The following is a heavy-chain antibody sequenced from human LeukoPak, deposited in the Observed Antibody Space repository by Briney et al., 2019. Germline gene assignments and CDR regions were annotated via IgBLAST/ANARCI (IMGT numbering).Heavy chain of an antibody. D-gene: IGHD3-22*01. V-gene: IGHV3-11*06. Sequence: GGSLRLSCVASGFILSDYYMSWIRQAPGKGLEWVSYISHSSSYTNYADSVKGRFTISRDNSKNTLYLQMNSLRAEDTAVYYCAKINYYDSSGYSYYFDYWGQGTLVTVSS. J-gene: IGHJ4*02. CDR3: AKINYYDSSGYSYYFDY. CDR2: ISHSSSYT. CDR1: GFILSDYY.